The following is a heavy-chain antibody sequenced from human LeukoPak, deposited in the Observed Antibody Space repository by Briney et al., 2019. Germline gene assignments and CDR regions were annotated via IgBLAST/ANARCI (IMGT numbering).Heavy chain of an antibody. V-gene: IGHV3-9*01. D-gene: IGHD6-19*01. J-gene: IGHJ5*02. Sequence: GGSLRLSCAASGFTFYDYAMHWVRQAPGKGLEWVSGISWNSGSIDYADSVKGRFTISRDNAKNSLYLQMNSLRAEDTALYYCAKGPNSGWYGWDWFDPWGQGTLVTVSS. CDR3: AKGPNSGWYGWDWFDP. CDR2: ISWNSGSI. CDR1: GFTFYDYA.